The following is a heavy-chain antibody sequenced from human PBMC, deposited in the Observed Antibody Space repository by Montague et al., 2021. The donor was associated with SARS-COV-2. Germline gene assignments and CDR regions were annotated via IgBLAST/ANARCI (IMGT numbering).Heavy chain of an antibody. CDR2: IYYSGST. V-gene: IGHV4-39*01. CDR1: GGSISSSSCY. CDR3: ARQVGTMIVVVIIKLRYYFDY. Sequence: SETLSLTCTVSGGSISSSSCYWGWIRQPPGKGLEWIGSIYYSGSTYYXPSLKSRVTISVDTSKNQFSLKLSSVTAADTAVYYCARQVGTMIVVVIIKLRYYFDYWGQGTLVTVSS. D-gene: IGHD3-22*01. J-gene: IGHJ4*02.